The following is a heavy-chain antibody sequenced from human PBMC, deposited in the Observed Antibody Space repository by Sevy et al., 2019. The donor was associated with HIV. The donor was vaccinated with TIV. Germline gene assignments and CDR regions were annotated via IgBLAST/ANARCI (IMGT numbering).Heavy chain of an antibody. Sequence: WETLSLTCAVSGYSISSAYYWGWIRQPPGRGLEWIGSLYHSESTYYNPSLKSRVTISVDTSKNQFSLKLSSVTAADTVVYYCARESKTFYSSSPFNYFDSWGQGTLVTVSS. CDR1: GYSISSAYY. V-gene: IGHV4-38-2*02. CDR3: ARESKTFYSSSPFNYFDS. D-gene: IGHD6-13*01. J-gene: IGHJ4*02. CDR2: LYHSEST.